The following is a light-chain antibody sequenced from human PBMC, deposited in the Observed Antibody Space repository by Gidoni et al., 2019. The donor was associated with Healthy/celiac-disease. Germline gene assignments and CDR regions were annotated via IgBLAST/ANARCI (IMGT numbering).Light chain of an antibody. V-gene: IGKV1-5*03. Sequence: DIQMTQSPSTLSASVGDRVTITCRASQSISSWLAGYQQKPGKAPKLLIYKASSLESGVTSRFSGSGSGTEFTLNISSLQPDDFATYYCQQYNSYSWTFGQGTKVEIK. J-gene: IGKJ1*01. CDR3: QQYNSYSWT. CDR1: QSISSW. CDR2: KAS.